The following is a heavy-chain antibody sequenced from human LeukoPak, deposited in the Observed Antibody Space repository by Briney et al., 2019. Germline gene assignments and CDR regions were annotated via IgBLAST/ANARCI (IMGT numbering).Heavy chain of an antibody. Sequence: GESLKISCKGSGYSFTTYWIGWVRQMPGKGLEWIGIIYPGDSDTRYSPSFQGQVTIPADKSITSAYLPWSSLKSSDPARYYCARHRDEYSTSSGLDYWGQGTLVTVAS. CDR2: IYPGDSDT. CDR3: ARHRDEYSTSSGLDY. CDR1: GYSFTTYW. D-gene: IGHD6-6*01. J-gene: IGHJ4*02. V-gene: IGHV5-51*01.